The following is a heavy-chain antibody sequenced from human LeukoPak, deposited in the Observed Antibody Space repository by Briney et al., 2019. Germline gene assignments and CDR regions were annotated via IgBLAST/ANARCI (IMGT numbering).Heavy chain of an antibody. Sequence: PSETLSLTCTVSGGSISSINYYWGWIRQPPGKGLEWIGEINHSGSTNYNPSLKSRVTISVDTSKNQFSLKLSSVTAADTAVYYCARSSSSTYRRGFDPWGQGTLVTVSS. CDR2: INHSGST. D-gene: IGHD2-2*01. CDR1: GGSISSINYY. CDR3: ARSSSSTYRRGFDP. V-gene: IGHV4-39*07. J-gene: IGHJ5*02.